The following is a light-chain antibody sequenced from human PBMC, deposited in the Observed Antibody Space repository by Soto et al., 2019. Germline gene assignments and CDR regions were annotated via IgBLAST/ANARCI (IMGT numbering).Light chain of an antibody. J-gene: IGLJ2*01. Sequence: QSALTQPASVSGSPGQSITISCTGTSSDVGGYTYVSWYQHHPGKAPKIMIYDVSNRPSGVSNRFSRAKSGNTASLTISGLQAEDEADYYCSSYTSSSTLVVFGGGTQLTVL. CDR3: SSYTSSSTLVV. CDR1: SSDVGGYTY. CDR2: DVS. V-gene: IGLV2-14*03.